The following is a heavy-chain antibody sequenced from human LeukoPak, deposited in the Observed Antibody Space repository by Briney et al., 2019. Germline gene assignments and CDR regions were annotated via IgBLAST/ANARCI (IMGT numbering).Heavy chain of an antibody. V-gene: IGHV3-30-3*01. CDR3: AREGYYGSGSPPSLYFDY. D-gene: IGHD3-10*01. CDR2: TSSDLNVK. Sequence: GGSLRLSCAASGFTFRNYVIHWVRQAPGKGLEWVAVTSSDLNVKLYADSVKGRFTISRDNSRSTLYLQMNSLRPGDTAIYYCAREGYYGSGSPPSLYFDYWGQGTLVTVSS. CDR1: GFTFRNYV. J-gene: IGHJ4*02.